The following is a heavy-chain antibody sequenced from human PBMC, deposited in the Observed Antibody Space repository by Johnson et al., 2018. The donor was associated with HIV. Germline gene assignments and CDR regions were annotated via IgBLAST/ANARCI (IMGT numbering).Heavy chain of an antibody. Sequence: QVQLVESGGGLVQPGGSLRLSCAASGFTFSSYAMSWVRQTPGKGLEWVAFIRYDGDNEYYGDSVKGRFTISRDNSKNTLYLQMNRLRSDDTAMYYCARDDVVETEDAFDLWGQGTMVTVS. V-gene: IGHV3-30*02. J-gene: IGHJ3*01. D-gene: IGHD2-15*01. CDR2: IRYDGDNE. CDR1: GFTFSSYA. CDR3: ARDDVVETEDAFDL.